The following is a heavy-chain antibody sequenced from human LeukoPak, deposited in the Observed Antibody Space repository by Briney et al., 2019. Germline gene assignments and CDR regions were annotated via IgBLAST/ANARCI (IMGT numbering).Heavy chain of an antibody. J-gene: IGHJ4*02. D-gene: IGHD3-10*01. CDR2: ISWNSGSI. CDR3: AKSYYYGSGSYYDFDY. Sequence: GGSLRLSCAASGFTFDDYAMHWVRQAPGKGLEWVSGISWNSGSIGYADSVTGRFTISRDNAKNSLYLQMNSLRAEDTALYYCAKSYYYGSGSYYDFDYWGQGTLVTVSS. CDR1: GFTFDDYA. V-gene: IGHV3-9*01.